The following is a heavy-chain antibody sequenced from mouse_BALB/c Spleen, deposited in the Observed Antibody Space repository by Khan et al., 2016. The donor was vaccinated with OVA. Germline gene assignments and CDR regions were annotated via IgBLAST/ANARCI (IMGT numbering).Heavy chain of an antibody. Sequence: EVELVESGGGLVKPGGSLKLSCLASGFTFSNYAMSWVRQTPEKRLECVATISTGGHYTFYPDSVKGRFTISRDNAKNTLYLQMSSLRSENTAMYYCARSLVDYHAMDYWGQGTSVTVSS. CDR3: ARSLVDYHAMDY. D-gene: IGHD2-2*01. J-gene: IGHJ4*01. V-gene: IGHV5-9-3*01. CDR1: GFTFSNYA. CDR2: ISTGGHYT.